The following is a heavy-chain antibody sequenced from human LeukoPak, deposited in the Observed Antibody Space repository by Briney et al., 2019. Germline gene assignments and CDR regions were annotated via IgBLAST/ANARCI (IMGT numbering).Heavy chain of an antibody. V-gene: IGHV4-39*07. CDR1: GGSISSSSYY. D-gene: IGHD2-21*02. J-gene: IGHJ4*02. CDR3: ARVFRRDCLDY. Sequence: SETLSLTCTVSGGSISSSSYYWGWIRQPPGKGLEWIGSIYYSGSTYYNPSLKSRVTISVDTSKNQFSLKLSSVTAADTAVYYCARVFRRDCLDYWGQGTLVTVSS. CDR2: IYYSGST.